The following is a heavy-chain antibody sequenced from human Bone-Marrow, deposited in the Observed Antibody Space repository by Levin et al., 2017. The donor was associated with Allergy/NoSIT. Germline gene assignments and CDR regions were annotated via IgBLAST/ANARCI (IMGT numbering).Heavy chain of an antibody. CDR1: GFTLSYYG. CDR3: VRGGVAAGIRGNDY. J-gene: IGHJ4*02. D-gene: IGHD6-13*01. Sequence: SGGSLRLSCEASGFTLSYYGMLWVRQAPGKGLEWVTTMFNDGRSKFYGDSVKGRFTISRDTSKNTLYLQMDSLRDEDTAVYFCVRGGVAAGIRGNDYWGQGTLVTVSS. V-gene: IGHV3-30*03. CDR2: MFNDGRSK.